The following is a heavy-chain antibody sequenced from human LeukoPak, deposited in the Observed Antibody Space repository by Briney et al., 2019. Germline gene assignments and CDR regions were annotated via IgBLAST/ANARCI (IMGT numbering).Heavy chain of an antibody. CDR1: GFTFGSYA. J-gene: IGHJ4*02. Sequence: GGSLRLSCAASGFTFGSYAMSWVRQAPGKGLEWVSYISGRGGSTLYADSVKGRLTISRDNSKNTLFLQMNSLRVADTAVYYCAKVRNSGWSPSGFDYWGQGTLVTVSS. D-gene: IGHD6-19*01. CDR2: ISGRGGST. V-gene: IGHV3-23*01. CDR3: AKVRNSGWSPSGFDY.